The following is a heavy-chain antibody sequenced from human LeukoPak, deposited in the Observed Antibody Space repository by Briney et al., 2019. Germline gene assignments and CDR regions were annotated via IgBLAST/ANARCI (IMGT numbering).Heavy chain of an antibody. Sequence: ASVKVSCKASGGTFSSYAISWVRQAPGQGLEWMGRIIPIFGTANYAQKFQGRVTITTDESTSTAYMELSSLRSEDTAVYYCATTYYDFWSGSDSYWGQGTLVTVYS. CDR2: IIPIFGTA. CDR3: ATTYYDFWSGSDSY. CDR1: GGTFSSYA. V-gene: IGHV1-69*05. D-gene: IGHD3-3*01. J-gene: IGHJ4*02.